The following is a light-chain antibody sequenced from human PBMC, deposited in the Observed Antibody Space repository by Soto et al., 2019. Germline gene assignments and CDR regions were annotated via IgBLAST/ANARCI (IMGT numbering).Light chain of an antibody. J-gene: IGKJ3*01. CDR1: QSISSW. CDR2: KAS. V-gene: IGKV1-5*03. CDR3: QQYNSYPPFT. Sequence: DIQMTQSPSTLSASVGDRVTITCRASQSISSWLAWYQQKPGKAPKLLIYKASSLESGVPSRFSGSGSGTEFTLTIISLQPDVFATYYCQQYNSYPPFTFGPGTKVDIK.